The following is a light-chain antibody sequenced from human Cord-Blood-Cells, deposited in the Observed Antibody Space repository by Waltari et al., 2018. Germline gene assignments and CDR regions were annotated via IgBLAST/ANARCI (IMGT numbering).Light chain of an antibody. CDR1: QSISSW. CDR2: KAS. CDR3: QQYNSYWT. J-gene: IGKJ1*01. V-gene: IGKV1-5*03. Sequence: DIQMTQSPSTLSASVGDRVTITCRASQSISSWLAWYQQKPGKAPKLLIYKASSSESGVPSRFSGSGSGTEFTLTISSLQPDDFATYYCQQYNSYWTCGQGTKVEIK.